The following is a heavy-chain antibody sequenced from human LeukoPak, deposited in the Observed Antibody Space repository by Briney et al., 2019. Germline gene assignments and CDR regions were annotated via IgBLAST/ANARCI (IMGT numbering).Heavy chain of an antibody. V-gene: IGHV3-23*01. D-gene: IGHD1-26*01. Sequence: GGSLRLSRAASGLTFSSYAMSWVRQTAGKGLEWVSTITESGDNTHYTESVKGRFTFSRDNSRNTMYLQMNSLRAEDTAIYYCATDYTPYVGASADWGQGTLVTVSS. J-gene: IGHJ4*02. CDR3: ATDYTPYVGASAD. CDR2: ITESGDNT. CDR1: GLTFSSYA.